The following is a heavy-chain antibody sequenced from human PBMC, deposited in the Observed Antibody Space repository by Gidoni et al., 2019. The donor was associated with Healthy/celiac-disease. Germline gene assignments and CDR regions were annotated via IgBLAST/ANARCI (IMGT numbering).Heavy chain of an antibody. Sequence: EVQLVESGGGLVQPGGSLRLSCAASGFTFSSYEMNWVRQAPGKGLEWVSYISSSGSTIYYADSVKGRFTISRDNAKNSLYLQMNSLRAEDTAVYYCASRLSGYDTSDYWGQGTLVTVSS. CDR2: ISSSGSTI. CDR1: GFTFSSYE. V-gene: IGHV3-48*03. CDR3: ASRLSGYDTSDY. D-gene: IGHD5-12*01. J-gene: IGHJ4*02.